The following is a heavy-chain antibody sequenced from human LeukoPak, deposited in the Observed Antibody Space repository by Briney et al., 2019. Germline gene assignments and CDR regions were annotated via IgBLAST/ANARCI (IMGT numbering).Heavy chain of an antibody. CDR3: ARDPLARDKWELPYYFDY. V-gene: IGHV1-69*04. Sequence: SVKASCKASGGTFSSYAISWVRQAPGQGLEWMGRIIPILGIANYAQKFQGRVTVTADKSTSTAYMELSSLRSEDTAVYYCARDPLARDKWELPYYFDYWGQGTLVTVSS. J-gene: IGHJ4*02. CDR1: GGTFSSYA. D-gene: IGHD1-26*01. CDR2: IIPILGIA.